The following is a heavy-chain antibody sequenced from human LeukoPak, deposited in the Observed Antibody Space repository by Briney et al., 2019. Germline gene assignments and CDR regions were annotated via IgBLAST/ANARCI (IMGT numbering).Heavy chain of an antibody. V-gene: IGHV1-2*02. Sequence: GVSVKVSCKASGYTFTAYYMHWVRQAPGQGLEWMGWINPNSGGTNYAQKFQGRVIMTRDTSTNTAYMDLSSLTSDDTAVYFCARDRMGDCGTTSCYLAYWGQGAQVTVSS. D-gene: IGHD2-2*01. J-gene: IGHJ4*02. CDR2: INPNSGGT. CDR3: ARDRMGDCGTTSCYLAY. CDR1: GYTFTAYY.